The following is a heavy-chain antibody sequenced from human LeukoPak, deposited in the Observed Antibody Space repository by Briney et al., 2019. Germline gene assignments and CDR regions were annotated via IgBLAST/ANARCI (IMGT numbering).Heavy chain of an antibody. J-gene: IGHJ5*02. CDR1: GGSISSYY. CDR3: ARARTIQHWFDP. CDR2: IYYSGST. V-gene: IGHV4-59*01. D-gene: IGHD1-1*01. Sequence: SETLSLTCTVSGGSISSYYWSWIRQPPGKGLEWIGYIYYSGSTNYNPPLKSRVTISVDTSKNQFSLNLSSVTAADTAVYYCARARTIQHWFDPWGQGTLVTVSS.